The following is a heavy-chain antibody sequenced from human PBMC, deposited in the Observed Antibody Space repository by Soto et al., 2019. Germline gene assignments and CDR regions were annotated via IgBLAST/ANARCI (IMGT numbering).Heavy chain of an antibody. V-gene: IGHV1-18*01. D-gene: IGHD5-18*01. CDR1: GYTFTSYG. CDR2: ISAYNGNT. CDR3: ARLLLVTPYYFDY. Sequence: GASVKVSCKASGYTFTSYGISWVRQATGQGLEWMGWISAYNGNTNYAQKLQGRVTMTTDTSTSTAYMKLRSLRSDDTAVYYSARLLLVTPYYFDYWGQGTLVTVSS. J-gene: IGHJ4*02.